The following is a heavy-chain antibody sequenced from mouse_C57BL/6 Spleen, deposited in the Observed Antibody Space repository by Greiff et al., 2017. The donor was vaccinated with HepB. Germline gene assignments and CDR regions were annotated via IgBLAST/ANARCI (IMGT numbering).Heavy chain of an antibody. CDR1: GYTFTDYY. Sequence: EVQLQQSGPELVKPGASVKISCKASGYTFTDYYMNWVKQSHGKSLEWIGDINPNNGGTSYNQKFKGKATLTVDKSSSTAYMERRSLTSEDSAVYYCARSGGPGANYAMDYWGQGASVTVSS. CDR3: ARSGGPGANYAMDY. J-gene: IGHJ4*01. V-gene: IGHV1-26*01. D-gene: IGHD3-1*01. CDR2: INPNNGGT.